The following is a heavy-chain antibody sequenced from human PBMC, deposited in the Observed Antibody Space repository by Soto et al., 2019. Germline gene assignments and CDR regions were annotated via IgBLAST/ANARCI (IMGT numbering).Heavy chain of an antibody. Sequence: ASVKVSCKSSGYTFTSYGISWVLQAPGQGLEWMGWISAYNGNTNYAQKLQGRVTMTTDTSTSTAYMELRSLRSDDTAVYYCARGSLRVPAAMEYNWFDPWGQGTLVTVSS. CDR3: ARGSLRVPAAMEYNWFDP. CDR2: ISAYNGNT. J-gene: IGHJ5*02. V-gene: IGHV1-18*04. CDR1: GYTFTSYG. D-gene: IGHD2-2*01.